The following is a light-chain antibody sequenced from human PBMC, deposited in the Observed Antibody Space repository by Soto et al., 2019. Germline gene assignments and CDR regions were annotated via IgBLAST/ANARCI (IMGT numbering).Light chain of an antibody. Sequence: QSALTQPRSVSGSPGQSVTISCTGTSSDVGAYNYVSWYQHHPGKAPKLVIYDVTKRPSGVPDRFVGSKSGNTASLTISGLQAEDEADYYCCSYAGSSLWVFGGGTQLTVL. CDR3: CSYAGSSLWV. J-gene: IGLJ3*02. CDR1: SSDVGAYNY. CDR2: DVT. V-gene: IGLV2-11*01.